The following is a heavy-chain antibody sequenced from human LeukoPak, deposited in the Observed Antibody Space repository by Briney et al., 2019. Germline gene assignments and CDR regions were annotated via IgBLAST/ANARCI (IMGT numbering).Heavy chain of an antibody. D-gene: IGHD4-17*01. CDR3: ANLLKDYGDYEYYFDY. V-gene: IGHV3-48*01. CDR1: GLTASSYS. Sequence: PGGSLRLSCAASGLTASSYSMNWVRQAPGKGLEWVSYISSSSSTIYYADSVKGRFTISRDNAKNSLYLQMNSLRAEDTAIYYCANLLKDYGDYEYYFDYWGQGTLVTVSS. CDR2: ISSSSSTI. J-gene: IGHJ4*02.